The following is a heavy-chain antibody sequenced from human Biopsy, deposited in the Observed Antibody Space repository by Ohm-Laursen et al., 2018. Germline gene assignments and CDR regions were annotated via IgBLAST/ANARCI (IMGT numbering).Heavy chain of an antibody. CDR3: AREPRIAAVAYFDP. V-gene: IGHV4-4*07. CDR1: GGSIINYY. CDR2: IYSSGST. D-gene: IGHD6-13*01. J-gene: IGHJ5*02. Sequence: GTLSLTCTVSGGSIINYYWSWIRQPAGKGLEWIGRIYSSGSTNYNPSLKSRVTMSVDTSKNQFSLILSSMTAADTAVYYCAREPRIAAVAYFDPWGQGTLVTVSS.